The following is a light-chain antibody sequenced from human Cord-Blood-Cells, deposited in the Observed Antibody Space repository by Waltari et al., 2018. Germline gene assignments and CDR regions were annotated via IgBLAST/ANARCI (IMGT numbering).Light chain of an antibody. Sequence: ELVLTQSRPTLYLSPPDSATLSCRASQSVSSYLAWYQQKPGQAPRLLIYDASNRATGIPARFSGSGSGTDFTLTISSLEPEDFAVYYCQQRSNWPPITFGQGTRLEIK. V-gene: IGKV3-11*01. J-gene: IGKJ5*01. CDR1: QSVSSY. CDR2: DAS. CDR3: QQRSNWPPIT.